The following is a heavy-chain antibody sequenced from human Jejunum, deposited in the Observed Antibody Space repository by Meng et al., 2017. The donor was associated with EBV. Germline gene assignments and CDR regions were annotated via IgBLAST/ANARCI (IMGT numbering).Heavy chain of an antibody. V-gene: IGHV7-4-1*02. CDR1: GYRFTSYP. Sequence: QVQLVQSGCESKMLGASVKVACKASGYRFTSYPINWVRQAPGQRLEWMGWINTNTGSPTYAQGFTGRFVFSLDTSVNTAYVQISSLKAEDTAIYYCAREIYYDRSGYPIWFDPWGQGTLVTVSS. CDR2: INTNTGSP. D-gene: IGHD3-22*01. J-gene: IGHJ5*02. CDR3: AREIYYDRSGYPIWFDP.